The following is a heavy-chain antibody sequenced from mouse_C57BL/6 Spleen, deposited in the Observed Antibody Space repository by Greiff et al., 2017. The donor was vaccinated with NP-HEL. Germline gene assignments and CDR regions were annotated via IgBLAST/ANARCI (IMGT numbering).Heavy chain of an antibody. Sequence: EVQLQESGGGLVQPGGSLSLSCAASGFTFTDYYMSWVRQPPGKALEWLGFIRNNANGYTTEYSAYVKGRFTISSDNSQSILYLQMNALRAEDSATYYCARYKRGYFDYWGQGTTLTVSS. CDR2: IRNNANGYTT. V-gene: IGHV7-3*01. CDR3: ARYKRGYFDY. J-gene: IGHJ2*01. CDR1: GFTFTDYY.